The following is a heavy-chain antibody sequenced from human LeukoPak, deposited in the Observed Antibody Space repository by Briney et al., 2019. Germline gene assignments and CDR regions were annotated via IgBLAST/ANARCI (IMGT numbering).Heavy chain of an antibody. CDR1: RFTFSSYS. V-gene: IGHV3-48*04. CDR3: ARYSGYDNFDY. CDR2: ISSSGSTI. D-gene: IGHD5-12*01. J-gene: IGHJ4*02. Sequence: PGGSLRLSCAASRFTFSSYSMNWVRQAPGKGLEWVSYISSSGSTIYYADSVKGRFTISRDNAKNSLYLQMNSLRAEDTAVYYCARYSGYDNFDYWGQGTLVTVSS.